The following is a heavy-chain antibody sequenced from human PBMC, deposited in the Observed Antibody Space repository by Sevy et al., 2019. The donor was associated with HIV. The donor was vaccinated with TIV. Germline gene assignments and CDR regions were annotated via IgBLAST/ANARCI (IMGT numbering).Heavy chain of an antibody. V-gene: IGHV4-34*01. J-gene: IGHJ2*01. CDR2: VNHSGST. CDR1: GGSFSGYS. D-gene: IGHD3-3*01. Sequence: SENLSLTCAVSGGSFSGYSWDWIRQPPGKGLEWIGEVNHSGSTNYNPSLKSRVTISVDTSKNQCSLKLNFVTAADTDVYYCARGGDGVVHSPIIGLGPWTKYWYFDLWGRGTLVTVSS. CDR3: ARGGDGVVHSPIIGLGPWTKYWYFDL.